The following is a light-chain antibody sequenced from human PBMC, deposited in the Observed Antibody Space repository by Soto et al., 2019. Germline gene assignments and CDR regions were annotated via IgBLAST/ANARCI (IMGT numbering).Light chain of an antibody. V-gene: IGKV3-20*01. Sequence: EIVLTQSPGTLSLSPGQRATLSCRASESISRDYLAWYQQRLGQAPRLLIYGASSGATGIPDRFSGSGAGTDFTLTISRLEPEDFAIYYCQQYGGVPYTFGQGTKSEIK. CDR1: ESISRDY. CDR2: GAS. CDR3: QQYGGVPYT. J-gene: IGKJ2*01.